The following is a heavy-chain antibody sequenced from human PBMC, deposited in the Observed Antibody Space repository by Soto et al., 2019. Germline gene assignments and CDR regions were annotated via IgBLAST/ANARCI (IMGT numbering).Heavy chain of an antibody. CDR2: IYSDGTT. D-gene: IGHD3-10*01. CDR1: GFIVTSNY. Sequence: GGSLRLSCAASGFIVTSNYMSWVRQAPGKGLEWVSVIYSDGTTNYAESVKGRFTISRDKSKNTVFLQMSSLRAEDTAVYYCAKGGPGASSGLFESWGQGTLVTASS. J-gene: IGHJ4*02. V-gene: IGHV3-53*01. CDR3: AKGGPGASSGLFES.